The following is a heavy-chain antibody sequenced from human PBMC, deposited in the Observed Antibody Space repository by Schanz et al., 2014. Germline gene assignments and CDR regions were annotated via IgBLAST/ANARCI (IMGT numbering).Heavy chain of an antibody. J-gene: IGHJ4*02. V-gene: IGHV3-21*02. CDR3: ARGGATRFDY. CDR2: ISSTSTYL. CDR1: GFTFSSYT. Sequence: EVQLVESGGDLVQPGRSLRLSCAASGFTFSSYTMKWVRQAPGKGLEWVSSISSTSTYLYYADSVKGRFTISRDSARNSLYLQMNSLRDEDTAVYYCARGGATRFDYWGQGTLVTVSS. D-gene: IGHD1-26*01.